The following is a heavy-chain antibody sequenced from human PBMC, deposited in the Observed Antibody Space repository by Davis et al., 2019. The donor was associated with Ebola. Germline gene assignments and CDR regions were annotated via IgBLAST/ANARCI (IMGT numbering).Heavy chain of an antibody. D-gene: IGHD4-17*01. V-gene: IGHV3-11*01. J-gene: IGHJ6*02. CDR2: MSSSGSTI. CDR3: ARDWGTVTHGGVDV. Sequence: GESLKISCAASGVTFSDSHMSWIRQAPGKGLEWLSYMSSSGSTISYADSVKGRFTISRDNAKKLLYLQMNSLRAEDTAVYYCARDWGTVTHGGVDVWGQGTTVTVSS. CDR1: GVTFSDSH.